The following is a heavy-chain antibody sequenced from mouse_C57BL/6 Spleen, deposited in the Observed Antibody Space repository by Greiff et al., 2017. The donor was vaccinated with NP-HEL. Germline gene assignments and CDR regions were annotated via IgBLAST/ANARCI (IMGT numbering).Heavy chain of an antibody. CDR3: ARRDYQPSGSDWFAC. V-gene: IGHV1-69*01. CDR2: IDPSDSYT. D-gene: IGHD1-1*02. CDR1: GYTFTSYW. Sequence: QVQLQQPGAELVMPGASVKLSCKASGYTFTSYWMHWVKQRPGQGLEWIGEIDPSDSYTNYNQKFKGKSTLTVDKSSSTAYMQLSSLTSEDSAVYCGARRDYQPSGSDWFACWGQGTLVTVSA. J-gene: IGHJ3*01.